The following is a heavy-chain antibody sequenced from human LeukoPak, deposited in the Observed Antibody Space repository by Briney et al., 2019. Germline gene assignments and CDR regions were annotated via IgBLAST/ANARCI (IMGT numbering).Heavy chain of an antibody. D-gene: IGHD2-2*01. CDR1: GGTFSSYA. Sequence: GSSVKVSCKASGGTFSSYAISWVRQAPGQGLEWMGGIIPTFGTANYAQKFQGRVTITADESTSTAYMELSSLRSEDTAVYYCARDLYCSSTSCYDEHNWFDPWGQGTLVTVSS. CDR2: IIPTFGTA. J-gene: IGHJ5*02. V-gene: IGHV1-69*01. CDR3: ARDLYCSSTSCYDEHNWFDP.